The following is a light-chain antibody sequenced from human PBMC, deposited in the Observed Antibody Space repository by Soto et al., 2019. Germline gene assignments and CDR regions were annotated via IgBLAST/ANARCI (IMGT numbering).Light chain of an antibody. CDR3: SSYTSSSTRV. Sequence: QSALTQPASVSGSPGQSITISCTGTSSDVGGYNYVSWYQQHPGKAPKLMIYEVSNRPSGVSNRFSGSKSGNPASLTISGLQAEYEADYYCSSYTSSSTRVFGGGTKLTVL. CDR1: SSDVGGYNY. CDR2: EVS. V-gene: IGLV2-14*01. J-gene: IGLJ3*02.